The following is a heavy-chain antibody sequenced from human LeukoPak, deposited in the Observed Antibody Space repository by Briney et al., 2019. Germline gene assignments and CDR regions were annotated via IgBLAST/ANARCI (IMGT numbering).Heavy chain of an antibody. CDR2: ISGDGATT. V-gene: IGHV3-43*02. Sequence: GGSLRLSCAVSGFTFDDYAMHWVRQAPGKGLEWVSLISGDGATTYYADSVKGRFTISRDNSKNSLYLQMNSLRTEDTALYYCAKEKLPSGYSFLTDYWGQGTLVTVSS. J-gene: IGHJ4*02. CDR1: GFTFDDYA. D-gene: IGHD5-18*01. CDR3: AKEKLPSGYSFLTDY.